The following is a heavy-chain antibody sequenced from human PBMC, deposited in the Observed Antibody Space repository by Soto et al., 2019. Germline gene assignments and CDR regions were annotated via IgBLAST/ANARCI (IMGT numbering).Heavy chain of an antibody. CDR2: IYYSGST. CDR3: ARGGFGELSGVDP. V-gene: IGHV4-31*03. J-gene: IGHJ5*02. Sequence: QVQLQESGPGLVKPSQTLSLTCTVSGGSISSGGYYWSWIRQHPGKGLEWIGSIYYSGSTYYNPSLKSRFTISVATSQDQLSLKLGSVSAADPAGYYCARGGFGELSGVDPWGQVTLVTVS. D-gene: IGHD3-10*01. CDR1: GGSISSGGYY.